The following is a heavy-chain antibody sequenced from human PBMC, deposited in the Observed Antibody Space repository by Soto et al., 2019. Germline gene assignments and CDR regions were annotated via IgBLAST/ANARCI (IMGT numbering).Heavy chain of an antibody. Sequence: ASVKVSCKASGYTFTSYYMHWVRQAPGQGLEWMGIINPSGGSTSYAQKFQGRVTMTRDTSTSTVYMELSSLRSEDTAVYYCARMAGCGGGSCYYIDYWGQGTLVTVSS. CDR1: GYTFTSYY. J-gene: IGHJ4*02. V-gene: IGHV1-46*03. CDR2: INPSGGST. CDR3: ARMAGCGGGSCYYIDY. D-gene: IGHD2-15*01.